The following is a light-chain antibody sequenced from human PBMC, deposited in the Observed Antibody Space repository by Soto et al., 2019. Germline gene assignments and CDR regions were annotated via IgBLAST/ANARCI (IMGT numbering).Light chain of an antibody. V-gene: IGLV2-23*01. CDR2: EGI. CDR3: CSYVGATTYV. CDR1: SSAVGGFNV. J-gene: IGLJ1*01. Sequence: QXVLSQPASVSVSPGHSITISCTGTSSAVGGFNVVSWYQQHPGKAPKVIIYEGIKRPSGVSNRFSGSNSGSTASLTISGLQAEDEADYYCCSYVGATTYVLGTGTKVTVL.